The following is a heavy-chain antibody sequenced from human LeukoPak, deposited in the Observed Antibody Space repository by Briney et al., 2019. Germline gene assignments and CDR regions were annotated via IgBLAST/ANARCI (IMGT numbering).Heavy chain of an antibody. CDR2: INPNSGGT. Sequence: ASVKVSCKAPGYTFTGYYMHWVRQAPGQGLEWMGWINPNSGGTNYAQKFQGRVTMTRDTSISTAYMELSRLRSDDTAVYYCARGDILTGYTFDYWGQGTLVTVSS. D-gene: IGHD3-9*01. CDR1: GYTFTGYY. J-gene: IGHJ4*02. CDR3: ARGDILTGYTFDY. V-gene: IGHV1-2*02.